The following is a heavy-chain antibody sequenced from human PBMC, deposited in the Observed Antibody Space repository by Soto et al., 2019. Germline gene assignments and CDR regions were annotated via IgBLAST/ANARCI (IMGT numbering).Heavy chain of an antibody. CDR3: AREPPETPPDY. J-gene: IGHJ4*02. V-gene: IGHV1-18*01. CDR1: GYTFSDYG. Sequence: QVQLVQSGTDVKKTGASVKVSCKTSGYTFSDYGISWVRQAPGQGLEWMGWISAKNGNTNFAQKFRGRVTMTTDTSTSTVYMELRSLKADDTAVYYCAREPPETPPDYWGQGTLVTVSS. CDR2: ISAKNGNT.